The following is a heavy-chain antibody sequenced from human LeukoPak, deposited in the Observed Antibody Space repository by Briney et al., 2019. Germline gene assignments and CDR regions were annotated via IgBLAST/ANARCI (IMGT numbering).Heavy chain of an antibody. CDR3: AREDRGYYYYMDV. CDR1: GGSISRSNW. CDR2: IYHSGST. V-gene: IGHV4-4*02. J-gene: IGHJ6*03. Sequence: SETLSLTCAVSGGSISRSNWWSWVRQPPGQGLEWIGEIYHSGSTNYNPSLKSRVTISVDKSKNQFSLKLSSVTAADTAVYYCAREDRGYYYYMDVWGKGTTVTVSS.